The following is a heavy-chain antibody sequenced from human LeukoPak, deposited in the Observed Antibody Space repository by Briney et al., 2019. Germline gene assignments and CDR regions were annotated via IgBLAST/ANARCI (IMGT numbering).Heavy chain of an antibody. Sequence: SETLSLTCTVSGGSISSSSYYWGWIRQPPGKGLEWIGDIYHSGSTNYNPSLKSRVTISVDKSKNQFSLKLSSVTAADTAVYYCARDWGAGVAAAGTLLSYFDYWGQGTLVTVSS. V-gene: IGHV4-39*07. D-gene: IGHD6-13*01. J-gene: IGHJ4*02. CDR1: GGSISSSSYY. CDR3: ARDWGAGVAAAGTLLSYFDY. CDR2: IYHSGST.